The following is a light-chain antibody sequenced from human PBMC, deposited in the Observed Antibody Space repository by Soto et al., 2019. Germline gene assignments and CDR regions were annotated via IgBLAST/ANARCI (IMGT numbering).Light chain of an antibody. Sequence: IVLTLSPGTRSLSPGERATLSCRASQSVSNFYLAWYQQNPGQAPRLLIYDASTRATGIPDRFSGSGSGTDFTLTISRLEPEDFAVYYCQHYGSSRTFGQGTMLDIK. CDR1: QSVSNFY. CDR2: DAS. J-gene: IGKJ1*01. CDR3: QHYGSSRT. V-gene: IGKV3-20*01.